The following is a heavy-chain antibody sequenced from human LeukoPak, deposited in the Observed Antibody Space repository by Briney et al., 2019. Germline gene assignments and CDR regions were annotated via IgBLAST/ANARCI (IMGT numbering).Heavy chain of an antibody. J-gene: IGHJ4*02. CDR3: AKSGAVAGYYFDY. V-gene: IGHV3-30*18. CDR2: ISYDGSNK. Sequence: QTGGSLRLSCAASGFTFSSYGMHGVRQAPGKGLEWVAVISYDGSNKYYADSVKGRFTISRDNSKNTLYLQMNSLRAEDTAVYYCAKSGAVAGYYFDYWGQGTLVTVSS. CDR1: GFTFSSYG. D-gene: IGHD6-19*01.